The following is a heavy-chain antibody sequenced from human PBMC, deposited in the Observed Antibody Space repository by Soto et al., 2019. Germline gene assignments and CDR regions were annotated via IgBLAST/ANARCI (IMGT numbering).Heavy chain of an antibody. J-gene: IGHJ5*02. D-gene: IGHD3-22*01. V-gene: IGHV3-7*05. CDR2: IKQDGSVK. CDR3: ARVRYYHDVSGYRWFDP. Sequence: EVQLVESGGGLVQPGGSLRLSCVASGFTFSNYWMTWVRQAPGKGLEWVANIKQDGSVKWYVDSVKGRFTVSRDNGENKLYLQMNSLRAEDTAVYDCARVRYYHDVSGYRWFDPWGQGTLVTVSS. CDR1: GFTFSNYW.